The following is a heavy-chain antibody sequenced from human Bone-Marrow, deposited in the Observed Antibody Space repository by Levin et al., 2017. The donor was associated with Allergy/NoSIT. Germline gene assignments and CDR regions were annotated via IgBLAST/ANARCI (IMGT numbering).Heavy chain of an antibody. Sequence: GESLKISCAASGFIFSTSEMNWVRQAPGKGLEWVSYIRSASGTSIYYADSVRGRFTISSDNARNSLHLEMNNLRAEDTGVYYCTRALRYWGRGTLVTVSS. J-gene: IGHJ4*01. CDR3: TRALRY. CDR1: GFIFSTSE. V-gene: IGHV3-48*03. D-gene: IGHD3-16*02. CDR2: IRSASGTSI.